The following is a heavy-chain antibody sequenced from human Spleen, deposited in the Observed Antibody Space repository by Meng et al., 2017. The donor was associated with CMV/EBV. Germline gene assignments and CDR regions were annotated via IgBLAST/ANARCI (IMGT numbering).Heavy chain of an antibody. CDR2: GGGYNGNT. V-gene: IGHV1-18*01. Sequence: GVRGVGRGAGGGRGGGGGGGGYNGNTKYAQKLQGRVTMTTDTSTSTAYMELSSLRSDDTAVYYCARDKEGNYDTSDYHYIHFDYWGQGTLVTVSS. CDR3: ARDKEGNYDTSDYHYIHFDY. J-gene: IGHJ4*02. D-gene: IGHD3-22*01. CDR1: G.